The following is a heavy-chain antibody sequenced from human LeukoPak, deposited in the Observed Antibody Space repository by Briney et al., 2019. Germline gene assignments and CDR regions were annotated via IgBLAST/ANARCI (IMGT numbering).Heavy chain of an antibody. V-gene: IGHV3-20*01. Sequence: GRSLRPSCAAATLTLDDYGMNCVSHAQKNGLEWVSGIKSNGDRIVYAGSGKGRFTISRDNAKNSLYLQMNSLRAEDTALYDCARSRITIVGVITRGAFDIWGQGTMVTVSS. J-gene: IGHJ3*02. CDR2: IKSNGDRI. CDR3: ARSRITIVGVITRGAFDI. D-gene: IGHD3-3*01. CDR1: TLTLDDYG.